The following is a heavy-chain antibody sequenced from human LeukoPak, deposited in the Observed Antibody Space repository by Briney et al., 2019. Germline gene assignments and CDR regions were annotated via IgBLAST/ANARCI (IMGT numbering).Heavy chain of an antibody. CDR1: GFTFSNAW. D-gene: IGHD4-23*01. J-gene: IGHJ4*02. V-gene: IGHV3-15*01. Sequence: KSGGSLRLSCAASGFTFSNAWMNWVRQAPGKGLEWVGRIKSKTDGGTTDYAAPVRGTFTISRDDSRNTLYLQINSLKTEDTAVYYCSTGPVTSLTSYFDYWGQGTLVTVSS. CDR3: STGPVTSLTSYFDY. CDR2: IKSKTDGGTT.